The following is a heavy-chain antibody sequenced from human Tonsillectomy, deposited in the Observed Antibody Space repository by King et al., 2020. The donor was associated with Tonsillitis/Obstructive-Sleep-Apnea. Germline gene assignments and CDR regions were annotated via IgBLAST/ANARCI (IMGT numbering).Heavy chain of an antibody. CDR2: IYNSGTT. D-gene: IGHD6-6*01. CDR1: GGSIKNYY. Sequence: LPLQESGPGLVMPSETLSLTCTVSGGSIKNYYWTWIRPTPGKGLEWIGYIYNSGTTHFNPSLKSRVTMSADKNQLSLRLSSVTPADTAVYYCARGRSSVKNYYMDVWGKGTTVTVSS. J-gene: IGHJ6*03. CDR3: ARGRSSVKNYYMDV. V-gene: IGHV4-59*01.